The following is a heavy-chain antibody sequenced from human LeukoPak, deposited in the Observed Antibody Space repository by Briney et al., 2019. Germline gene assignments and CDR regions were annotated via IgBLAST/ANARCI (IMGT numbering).Heavy chain of an antibody. CDR3: ARARSSLKYYYYYYMDV. D-gene: IGHD6-13*01. CDR2: MNPNSGNT. Sequence: GASVKVSCKASGYTFTSYDINWVRQATGQGLEWMGWMNPNSGNTGYAQKFQGRVTMTRNTSISTAYMKLSSLRSEDTAVYYCARARSSLKYYYYYYMDVWGKGTTVTVSS. V-gene: IGHV1-8*01. CDR1: GYTFTSYD. J-gene: IGHJ6*03.